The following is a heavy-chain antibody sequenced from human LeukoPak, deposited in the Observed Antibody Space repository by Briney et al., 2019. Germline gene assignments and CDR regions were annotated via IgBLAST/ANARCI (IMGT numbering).Heavy chain of an antibody. J-gene: IGHJ4*02. D-gene: IGHD2-2*03. CDR2: IIPIFGTA. V-gene: IGHV1-69*05. CDR3: ARVGDCSSTSCYQVDDY. CDR1: GGTFSSYA. Sequence: ASVKFSCKASGGTFSSYAISWVRQAPGQGLEWMGGIIPIFGTANYAQKFQGRVTITTDESTSTAYMELSSLRSEDTAVYYCARVGDCSSTSCYQVDDYWGQGTLVTVSS.